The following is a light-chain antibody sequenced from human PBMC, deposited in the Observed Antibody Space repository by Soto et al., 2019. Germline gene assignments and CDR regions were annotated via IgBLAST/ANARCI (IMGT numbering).Light chain of an antibody. J-gene: IGKJ5*01. V-gene: IGKV3-11*01. CDR1: QSVSSN. Sequence: IMMTQSPATLSVSPGEGATLSCRASQSVSSNLAWYQHKPGQAPRLLIYDASNRATGIPARFSGSGSGTDFTLTISSLEPEDFAVYYCQQRSNWLTFGQGTRLEIK. CDR3: QQRSNWLT. CDR2: DAS.